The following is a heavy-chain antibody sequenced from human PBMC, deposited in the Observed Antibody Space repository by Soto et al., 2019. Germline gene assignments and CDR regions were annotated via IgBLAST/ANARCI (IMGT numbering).Heavy chain of an antibody. J-gene: IGHJ4*02. D-gene: IGHD5-18*01. V-gene: IGHV2-5*02. CDR3: AHRPRGYSYYFDY. CDR2: LYWDDDE. Sequence: QITLKESGTTLVQPTQTLTLTCTFYGFSLSTRGVGVGWIRQPPGKALEWLALLYWDDDEGYSPSLKSRLTISKDTSKNQVVLTVTNMDPVDTATYYCAHRPRGYSYYFDYWGQGTLVTVSS. CDR1: GFSLSTRGVG.